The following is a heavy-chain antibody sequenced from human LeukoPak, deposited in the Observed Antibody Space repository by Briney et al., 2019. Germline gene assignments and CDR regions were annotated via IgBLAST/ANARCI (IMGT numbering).Heavy chain of an antibody. D-gene: IGHD1-14*01. CDR1: GGTFSSYA. V-gene: IGHV1-69*13. Sequence: SVKVSCKASGGTFSSYAISWVRQAPGQGLEWMGGIIPIFGTANYAQKFQGRVTITAGESTSTAYMELSSLRSEDTAVYYCARGDLVNHLNYYYYGMDVWGQGTTVTVSS. CDR2: IIPIFGTA. J-gene: IGHJ6*02. CDR3: ARGDLVNHLNYYYYGMDV.